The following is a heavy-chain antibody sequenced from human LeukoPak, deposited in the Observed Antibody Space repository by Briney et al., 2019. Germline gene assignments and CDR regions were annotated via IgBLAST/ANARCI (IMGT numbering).Heavy chain of an antibody. V-gene: IGHV3-48*03. CDR2: ISSSGSTI. CDR1: GFTFSSYE. J-gene: IGHJ4*02. D-gene: IGHD5-12*01. CDR3: ASSAPRYSEFDY. Sequence: GGSLRLSCAASGFTFSSYEMNWVRQAPGKGLEWVSYISSSGSTIYYADSVKGRFTISRDNAKNSLYLQMNSLRAEDTAVYYCASSAPRYSEFDYWGQGTLVTVSS.